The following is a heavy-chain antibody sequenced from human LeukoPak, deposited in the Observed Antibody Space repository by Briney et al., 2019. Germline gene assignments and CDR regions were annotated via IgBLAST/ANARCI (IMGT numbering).Heavy chain of an antibody. V-gene: IGHV3-23*01. CDR2: ISGSGGST. J-gene: IGHJ4*02. CDR1: GFTFSSYA. Sequence: GGSLRLSCAASGFTFSSYAMSWVRQAPGKGLEWVSAISGSGGSTYYADSVKGRFTISRDNSKNTLYLQMNSLRAEDTAVYYYARDLVATVKGSLGYWGQGTLVTVSS. D-gene: IGHD5-12*01. CDR3: ARDLVATVKGSLGY.